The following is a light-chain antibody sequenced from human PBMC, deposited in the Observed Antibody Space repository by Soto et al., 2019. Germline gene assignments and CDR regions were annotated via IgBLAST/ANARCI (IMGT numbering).Light chain of an antibody. V-gene: IGLV1-47*01. CDR3: AAWDDSLSGQEV. CDR2: RNN. Sequence: QSVLTQPPSASGTPGQRVTISCSGSSSNIGSNYVYWYQQLPGTATKLLIYRNNQRPSGVPDRFSRYKSGTAASLAISELRAEDEADYYCAAWDDSLSGQEVFGGGTQLTVL. CDR1: SSNIGSNY. J-gene: IGLJ2*01.